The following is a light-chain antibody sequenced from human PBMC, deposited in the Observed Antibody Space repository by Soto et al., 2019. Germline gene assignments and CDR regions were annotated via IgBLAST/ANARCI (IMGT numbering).Light chain of an antibody. J-gene: IGKJ5*01. CDR2: AAS. CDR1: QSISSY. Sequence: DIQMTQSPSSLSASVGDRVTITCRASQSISSYLNWYQQKPGKAPKLLIYAASSLQSGVPSRFSGSGSGTEFTLTISSLQPDDFATYYCQQSYSNPITFGQGTRLEIK. V-gene: IGKV1-39*01. CDR3: QQSYSNPIT.